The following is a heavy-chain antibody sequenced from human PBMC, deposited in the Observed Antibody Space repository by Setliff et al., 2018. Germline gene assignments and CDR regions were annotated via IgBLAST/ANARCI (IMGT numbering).Heavy chain of an antibody. V-gene: IGHV4-39*01. D-gene: IGHD3-10*01. CDR2: TYYSGDT. J-gene: IGHJ6*03. CDR3: ARHKSNGSGSYPSLYMDV. Sequence: PSETLSLTCTVSGGSLRSNFWGWIRQPPGKGLEWIGSTYYSGDTSYNPSLKGRLIISVDAPDNQFSVKLSSVTAADTAVYYCARHKSNGSGSYPSLYMDVWGKGIMVTVSS. CDR1: GGSLRSNF.